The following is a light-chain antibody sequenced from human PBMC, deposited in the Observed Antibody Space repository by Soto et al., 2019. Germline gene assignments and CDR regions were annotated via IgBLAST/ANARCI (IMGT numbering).Light chain of an antibody. Sequence: QSVLTQPPSASGTPGQRVTISCSGSSSNIGSNYVYWYQQLPGTAPKLLIYRNNQRPSGLPDRFSGSKSGTSASLAITGLRSEDEADYYCECWDYSMSGYVFGTWTKLTAL. CDR1: SSNIGSNY. CDR3: ECWDYSMSGYV. J-gene: IGLJ1*01. V-gene: IGLV1-47*01. CDR2: RNN.